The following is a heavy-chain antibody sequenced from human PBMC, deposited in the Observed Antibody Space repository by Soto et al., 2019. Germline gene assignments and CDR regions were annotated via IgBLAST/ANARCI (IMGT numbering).Heavy chain of an antibody. CDR2: INHSGST. D-gene: IGHD3-10*01. V-gene: IGHV4-34*01. Sequence: SETLSLTCAVYGGSFSGYYWSWIRQPPGKGLEWIGEINHSGSTNYNPSLKSRVAISVDTSKNQFSLKLSSVTAADTAVYYCAKGGSGSYSNAFDIWGQGTMVTVSS. CDR3: AKGGSGSYSNAFDI. J-gene: IGHJ3*02. CDR1: GGSFSGYY.